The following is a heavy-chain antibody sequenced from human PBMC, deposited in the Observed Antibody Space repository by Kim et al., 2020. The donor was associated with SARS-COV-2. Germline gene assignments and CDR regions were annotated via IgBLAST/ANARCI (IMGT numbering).Heavy chain of an antibody. V-gene: IGHV4-59*08. CDR2: IYYSVTTNY. Sequence: SETLSLTCSVSGGSIGTYYWSWIRQAPGKGLEWIGYIYYSVTTNYNYNPSLKSRVTISVDTSKNQFSLRLSSVTAADTAVYYCARHAGSNGWYSIWYFDLWGRGAPVTVSS. J-gene: IGHJ2*01. CDR3: ARHAGSNGWYSIWYFDL. CDR1: GGSIGTYY. D-gene: IGHD6-13*01.